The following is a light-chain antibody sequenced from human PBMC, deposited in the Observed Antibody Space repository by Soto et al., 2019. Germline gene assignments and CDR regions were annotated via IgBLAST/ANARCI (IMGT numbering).Light chain of an antibody. CDR2: GAS. CDR3: QEYNNWWT. V-gene: IGKV3-15*01. CDR1: QSVDSN. Sequence: EIVLTQSPATLSLSPGERATFSCRASQSVDSNLAWYQQKPGQAPRLLIYGASTRATGISARFSGSGSGTEFTLTISSLQSEDIGGYYCQEYNNWWTFGQGPKV. J-gene: IGKJ1*01.